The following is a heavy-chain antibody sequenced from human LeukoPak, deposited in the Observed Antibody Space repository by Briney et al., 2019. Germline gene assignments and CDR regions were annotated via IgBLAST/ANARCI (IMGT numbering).Heavy chain of an antibody. V-gene: IGHV4-59*12. J-gene: IGHJ4*02. D-gene: IGHD1-7*01. CDR3: ARVEVELLPYSCDY. CDR2: IYYSGST. CDR1: GGSISSYD. Sequence: SETLSLTCTVSGGSISSYDWSWIRQPPPKGLEWVGYIYYSGSTNYNPSLKRRVTISVDTSKNQLSLKLSSVTAADTAVYYCARVEVELLPYSCDYWGQETLVTVSS.